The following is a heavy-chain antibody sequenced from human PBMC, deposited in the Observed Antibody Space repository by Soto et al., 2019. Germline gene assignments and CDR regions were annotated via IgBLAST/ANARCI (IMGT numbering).Heavy chain of an antibody. J-gene: IGHJ4*02. CDR1: GGSISSYY. V-gene: IGHV4-59*01. CDR2: IYYSGGT. CDR3: ARDKGPEYDYIWGSYRGGVPYYFDY. D-gene: IGHD3-16*02. Sequence: SETLSLTCTVSGGSISSYYWSWIRQPPGKGLEWIGYIYYSGGTNYNPSIKSRVTISVDTSKNQFSLKLSSVTAADTAVYYCARDKGPEYDYIWGSYRGGVPYYFDYWGQGTLVTVSS.